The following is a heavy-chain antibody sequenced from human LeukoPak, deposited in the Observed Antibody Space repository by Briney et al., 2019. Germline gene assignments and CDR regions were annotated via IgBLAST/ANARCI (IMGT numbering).Heavy chain of an antibody. CDR1: GGSISSYY. CDR2: IYTSGST. V-gene: IGHV4-4*07. D-gene: IGHD3-16*02. CDR3: ARRTSVWGSYRYRASFDY. Sequence: SETLSLTCTVSGGSISSYYWSWIRQPAGKGLEWIGRIYTSGSTNYNPSLKSRVTMSVDTSKNQFSLKLSSVTAADTAVYYCARRTSVWGSYRYRASFDYWGQGTLVTVSS. J-gene: IGHJ4*02.